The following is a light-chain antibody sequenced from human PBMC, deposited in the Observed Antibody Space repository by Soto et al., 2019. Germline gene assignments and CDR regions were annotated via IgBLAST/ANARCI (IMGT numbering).Light chain of an antibody. J-gene: IGLJ2*01. V-gene: IGLV2-14*01. CDR1: SSDIGAYHY. CDR3: NSYTNRDTVI. CDR2: AVN. Sequence: QSALTQAASVSGSPGQSITISCTGTSSDIGAYHYVSWYQQRPGKAPKVLIYAVNNRPSGISDRFSGSKSGNTASLTISGLQDEDEAVYYCNSYTNRDTVIFGGGTKLTVL.